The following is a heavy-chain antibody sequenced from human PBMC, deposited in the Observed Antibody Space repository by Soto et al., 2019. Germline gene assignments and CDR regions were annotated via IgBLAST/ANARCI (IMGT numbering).Heavy chain of an antibody. CDR2: IHPHNGLT. CDR1: GYSMTDYY. Sequence: QVLLVQSGAEVKKPGASVKVSCRASGYSMTDYYLHWVRQAPGRGLEWMAWIHPHNGLTQYPQNLQGRVTLTRETSTNTVYIETTPLKSDDTAVYYCARFALCVTMLDHYFNLWGQGTPVTVAS. D-gene: IGHD1-1*01. V-gene: IGHV1-2*02. J-gene: IGHJ4*02. CDR3: ARFALCVTMLDHYFNL.